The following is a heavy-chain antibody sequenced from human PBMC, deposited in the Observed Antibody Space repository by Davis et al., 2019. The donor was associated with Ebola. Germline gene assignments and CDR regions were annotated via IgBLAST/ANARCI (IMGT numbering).Heavy chain of an antibody. V-gene: IGHV3-30*02. D-gene: IGHD5-12*01. Sequence: GESLKISCAASGFIFSNYGMHWVRQAPGKGLEWVANIKQDGSEKYYADSVKGRFTISRDNSKNTLYLQMNSLRSEDTAVYYCARGVATIFTDWFDPWGQGTPVTVSS. CDR1: GFIFSNYG. CDR3: ARGVATIFTDWFDP. CDR2: IKQDGSEK. J-gene: IGHJ5*02.